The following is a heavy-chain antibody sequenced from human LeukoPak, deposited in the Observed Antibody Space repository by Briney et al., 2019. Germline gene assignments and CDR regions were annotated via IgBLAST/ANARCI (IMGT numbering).Heavy chain of an antibody. CDR2: IYSGGST. CDR3: ASARGYPARYYYGMDV. J-gene: IGHJ6*02. D-gene: IGHD5-12*01. V-gene: IGHV3-53*01. CDR1: GFTVSSNY. Sequence: GGSLRLSCAASGFTVSSNYMSWVRQAPGMGLEWVSVIYSGGSTYYADSVKGRFTISRDNSKNTLYLQMNSLRAEDTAVYYCASARGYPARYYYGMDVWGQGTTVTVSS.